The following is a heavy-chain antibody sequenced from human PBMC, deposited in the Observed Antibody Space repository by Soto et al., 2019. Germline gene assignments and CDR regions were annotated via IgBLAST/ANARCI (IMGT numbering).Heavy chain of an antibody. CDR1: GFTFSNAW. CDR3: TTAPGRTYYDFWSGSFDI. J-gene: IGHJ3*02. Sequence: GGSLRLSCAASGFTFSNAWMSWVRQAPGKGLEWVGRIKSKTDGGTTDYAAPVKGRFTISRDDSKNTLYLQMNSLKTEDTAVYYCTTAPGRTYYDFWSGSFDIWGPGTMVTVSS. D-gene: IGHD3-3*01. CDR2: IKSKTDGGTT. V-gene: IGHV3-15*01.